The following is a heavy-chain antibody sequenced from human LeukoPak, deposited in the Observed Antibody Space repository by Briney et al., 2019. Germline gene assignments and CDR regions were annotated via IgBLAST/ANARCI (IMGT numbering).Heavy chain of an antibody. D-gene: IGHD3-9*01. J-gene: IGHJ4*02. Sequence: ASVKVSCKASGYTFTGYYMHWVRQAPGQGLELMGWINSNSGGTNYSRNFKGRVTMTRHTSINIAYLELTRLRSDHTAVYYCARSPHILTGENFDYWGQGTLVTVSS. CDR1: GYTFTGYY. CDR2: INSNSGGT. CDR3: ARSPHILTGENFDY. V-gene: IGHV1-2*02.